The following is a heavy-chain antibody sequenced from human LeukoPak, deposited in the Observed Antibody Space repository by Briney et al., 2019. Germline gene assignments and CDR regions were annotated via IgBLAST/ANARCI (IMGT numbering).Heavy chain of an antibody. CDR1: GYTFTSYA. CDR2: INTNTGNP. J-gene: IGHJ5*02. CDR3: ARAVLAAAGTSLYNWFDP. D-gene: IGHD6-13*01. Sequence: ASVKVSCKASGYTFTSYAMNWVRQAPGRGLEWMGWINTNTGNPTYAQGFTGRFVFSLDTSVSTAYLQISSLKAEDTAVYYCARAVLAAAGTSLYNWFDPWGQGTLVTVSS. V-gene: IGHV7-4-1*02.